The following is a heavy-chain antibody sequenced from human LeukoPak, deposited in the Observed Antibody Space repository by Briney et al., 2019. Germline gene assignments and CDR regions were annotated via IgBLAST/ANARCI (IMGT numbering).Heavy chain of an antibody. Sequence: GGSLRLSCAVSGFTFSGSAMHWVRQASGKGLEWVGRIRSKANNYATAYAASVKGRFTVSRDDSQNTAYLQMNSLKTEDTAVYYCTSGGYCTSTSCYGVYWGQGTLVTVSS. CDR3: TSGGYCTSTSCYGVY. CDR1: GFTFSGSA. D-gene: IGHD2-2*01. V-gene: IGHV3-73*01. J-gene: IGHJ4*02. CDR2: IRSKANNYAT.